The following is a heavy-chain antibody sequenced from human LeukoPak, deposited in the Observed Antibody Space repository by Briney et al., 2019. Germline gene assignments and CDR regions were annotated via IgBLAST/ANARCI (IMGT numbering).Heavy chain of an antibody. Sequence: GGSLRLSCAASGFTFSSYWMSWVRQAPGKGLEWVSAISGSGGSTFYADSVKGRFTISRDNPKNTLFLQMNSLRAEDTAVYYCATSRFYYYPYYWGQGTLVTVSS. V-gene: IGHV3-23*01. CDR1: GFTFSSYW. CDR3: ATSRFYYYPYY. D-gene: IGHD3-10*01. CDR2: ISGSGGST. J-gene: IGHJ4*02.